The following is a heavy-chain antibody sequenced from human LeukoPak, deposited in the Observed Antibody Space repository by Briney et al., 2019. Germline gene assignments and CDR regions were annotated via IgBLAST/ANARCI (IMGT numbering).Heavy chain of an antibody. CDR2: INHSGST. J-gene: IGHJ4*02. CDR3: VRDRYYYISGSYRLFDY. V-gene: IGHV4-34*01. CDR1: GGSFSGYY. Sequence: SETLSLTCAVYGGSFSGYYWSWIRQPPGKGLEWIGEINHSGSTNYNPSLKSRVTISVDTSKNQFSLKLSSVTAADTAVYYCVRDRYYYISGSYRLFDYWGQGTLVTVSS. D-gene: IGHD3-10*01.